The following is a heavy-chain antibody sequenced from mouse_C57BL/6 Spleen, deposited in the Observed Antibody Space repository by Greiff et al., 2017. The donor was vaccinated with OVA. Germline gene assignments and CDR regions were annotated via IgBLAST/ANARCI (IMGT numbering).Heavy chain of an antibody. V-gene: IGHV1-82*01. J-gene: IGHJ3*01. D-gene: IGHD1-1*01. CDR3: AREGPITTGFAY. Sequence: VQLQQSGPELVKPGASVKISCKASGYAFSSSWMNWVKQRPGKGLEWIGRIYPGDGDTNYNGKFKGKATLTADKSSSTAYMQLSSLTSEDSAVYFCAREGPITTGFAYWGQGTLVTVSA. CDR2: IYPGDGDT. CDR1: GYAFSSSW.